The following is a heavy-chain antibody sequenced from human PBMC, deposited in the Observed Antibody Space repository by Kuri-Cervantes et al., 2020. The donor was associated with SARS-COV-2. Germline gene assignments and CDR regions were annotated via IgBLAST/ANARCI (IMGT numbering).Heavy chain of an antibody. CDR1: GGSFSGFH. V-gene: IGHV4-34*01. CDR2: INHSGST. D-gene: IGHD3-10*01. J-gene: IGHJ4*02. Sequence: SQTLSLTCAVYGGSFSGFHWSWIRQPPGKGLEWIGEINHSGSTNYNPSLKSRVTISVDTSKNQFSPKLHSVTAADTAVYYCARALGSGSYPFDYWGQGTRVTVSS. CDR3: ARALGSGSYPFDY.